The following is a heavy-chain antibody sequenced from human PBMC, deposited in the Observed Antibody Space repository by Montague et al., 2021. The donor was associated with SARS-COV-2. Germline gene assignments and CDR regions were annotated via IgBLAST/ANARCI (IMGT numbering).Heavy chain of an antibody. V-gene: IGHV4-61*01. CDR1: GVPISSGSYY. CDR2: VYHTGST. J-gene: IGHJ4*02. CDR3: VREKYYFDDSGSK. D-gene: IGHD3-22*01. Sequence: SETLSLTCSVSGVPISSGSYYWGWVRQPPGKGLEWIGYVYHTGSTNYNPSLKSRVTLSIDTSKNQFSLNLTSVTAADTAVYYCVREKYYFDDSGSKWGQRTLVTV.